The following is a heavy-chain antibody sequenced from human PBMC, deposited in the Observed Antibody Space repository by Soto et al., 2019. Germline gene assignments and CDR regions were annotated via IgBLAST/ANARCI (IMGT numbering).Heavy chain of an antibody. J-gene: IGHJ4*02. Sequence: ASVKVSCKASGYTFTSYGISWVRQAPGQGLEWMGWISAYNGNTNYAQKLQGRVTMTPDTSTSTDYMELRSLRSDDTAVYYGARDSVLVPAAGYFDYWGQGTLVTVS. D-gene: IGHD2-2*01. CDR2: ISAYNGNT. CDR1: GYTFTSYG. CDR3: ARDSVLVPAAGYFDY. V-gene: IGHV1-18*01.